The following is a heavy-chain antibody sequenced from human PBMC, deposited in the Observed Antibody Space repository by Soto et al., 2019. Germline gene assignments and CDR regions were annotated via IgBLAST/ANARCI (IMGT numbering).Heavy chain of an antibody. CDR1: GGSISGYY. D-gene: IGHD3-22*01. Sequence: SETLSLTCTVSGGSISGYYWSWLRQPPGKGLEWIGYIYNIGSTNYNPSLKSRVTMSVDTSQEQFSLKLDAVTAADTAVYFCARAAKGGGYDRSGYYDAWGQGTLDTGSS. V-gene: IGHV4-59*12. CDR3: ARAAKGGGYDRSGYYDA. J-gene: IGHJ5*02. CDR2: IYNIGST.